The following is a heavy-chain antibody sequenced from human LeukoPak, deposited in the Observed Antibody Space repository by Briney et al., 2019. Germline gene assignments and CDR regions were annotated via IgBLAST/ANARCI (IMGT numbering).Heavy chain of an antibody. Sequence: RSSETLSLTCTVSGGSISSSSYYWGWIRQPPGKGLEWIGYIYYSGITNYNPSLKSRVTISVDTSKNQFSLNLSSVTAADTAVYYCARFSSGWLFDYWGQGTLVTVSS. CDR2: IYYSGIT. J-gene: IGHJ4*02. D-gene: IGHD6-19*01. CDR1: GGSISSSSYY. V-gene: IGHV4-61*05. CDR3: ARFSSGWLFDY.